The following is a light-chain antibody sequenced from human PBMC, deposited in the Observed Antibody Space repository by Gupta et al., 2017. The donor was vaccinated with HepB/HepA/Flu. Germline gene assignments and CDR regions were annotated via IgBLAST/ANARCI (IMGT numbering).Light chain of an antibody. Sequence: QSALTQPASVSASSGQSITISCTGPSSDVGSYNLVSWYQQHPGKAPKLMIYEVSKRPSGVSNRFSGPKSGNTASLTISGLQAEDEADYYCCSYAGSSTFVFGTGTKVTVL. V-gene: IGLV2-23*02. J-gene: IGLJ1*01. CDR1: SSDVGSYNL. CDR2: EVS. CDR3: CSYAGSSTFV.